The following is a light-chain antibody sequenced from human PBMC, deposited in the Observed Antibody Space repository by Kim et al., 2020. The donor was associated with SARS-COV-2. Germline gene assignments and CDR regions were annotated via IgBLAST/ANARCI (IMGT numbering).Light chain of an antibody. CDR1: QSVLYSYNNKNY. Sequence: TPINVKCSQSVLYSYNNKNYLAWYQQKPGQPPKLLIYWASTRESGVPDRFSGSGSGTDFTLTISSLQAEDVAVYYCQQYYSTPWTFGQGTKVDIK. J-gene: IGKJ1*01. V-gene: IGKV4-1*01. CDR3: QQYYSTPWT. CDR2: WAS.